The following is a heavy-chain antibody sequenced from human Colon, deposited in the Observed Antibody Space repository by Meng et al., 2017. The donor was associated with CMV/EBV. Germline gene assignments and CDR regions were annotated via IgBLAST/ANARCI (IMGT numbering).Heavy chain of an antibody. V-gene: IGHV4-34*01. CDR3: IRETTGSSSSY. D-gene: IGHD6-6*01. CDR2: INHSGST. CDR1: GGSFSGYY. J-gene: IGHJ4*02. Sequence: VQLHQWGAGLLKPSETLSLTCAVYGGSFSGYYWSWIRQPPGKGLEWIGEINHSGSTNYNPSLKSRVTISVDTSKNQFSLKLSSVTAADTAVYYCIRETTGSSSSYWGQGTLVTVSS.